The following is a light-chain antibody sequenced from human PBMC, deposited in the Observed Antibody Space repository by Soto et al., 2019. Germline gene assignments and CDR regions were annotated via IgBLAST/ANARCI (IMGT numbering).Light chain of an antibody. V-gene: IGLV2-14*03. CDR3: SSYTSDSINVI. CDR2: HGS. Sequence: QSVLTQPASVAGSPGQSITISCTGTSNDIGLYKYVSWYQQHPGKAPKLVILHGSDRTSGVSDRCFGSRSGNTASLSISGLQAGDDADYFCSSYTSDSINVIFGGGTQRTGL. CDR1: SNDIGLYKY. J-gene: IGLJ2*01.